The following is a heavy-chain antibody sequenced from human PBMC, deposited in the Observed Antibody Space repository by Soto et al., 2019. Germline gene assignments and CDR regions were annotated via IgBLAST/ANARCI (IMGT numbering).Heavy chain of an antibody. D-gene: IGHD3-22*01. Sequence: LRLSCAASGFTFSDYYMSWIRQAPGKGLEWVSYISSSGSTIYYADSVKGRFTISRDNAKNSLYLQMNSLRAEDTAVYYCARVDRPATYAFDIWGQGTMVTVSS. J-gene: IGHJ3*02. CDR2: ISSSGSTI. V-gene: IGHV3-11*01. CDR3: ARVDRPATYAFDI. CDR1: GFTFSDYY.